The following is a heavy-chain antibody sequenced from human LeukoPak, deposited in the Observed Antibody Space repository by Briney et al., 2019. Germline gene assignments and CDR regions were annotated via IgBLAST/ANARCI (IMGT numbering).Heavy chain of an antibody. CDR1: GFTFSAFW. Sequence: PGGSLRLSCAASGFTFSAFWMSWVRQAPGKGLEWVANIKVDGTEKNYVDSVKGRLTISRDNAKNSLYLQMNSLRTEVTAVYYCARGGRNIDSWGQGTLVTVSS. CDR2: IKVDGTEK. J-gene: IGHJ4*02. CDR3: ARGGRNIDS. V-gene: IGHV3-7*01. D-gene: IGHD4-11*01.